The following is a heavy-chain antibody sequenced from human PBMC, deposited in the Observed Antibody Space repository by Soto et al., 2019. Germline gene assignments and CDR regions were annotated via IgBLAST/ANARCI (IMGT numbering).Heavy chain of an antibody. CDR1: GFTFSSYS. Sequence: GGSLRLSCAASGFTFSSYSMNWVRQAPGKGLEWVSSISSSSSYIYYADSVKGRFTISRDNAKNSLYLQMNSLRAEDTAVYYCARSATYYYDSSGRAFDYWGQGTLVTVSS. D-gene: IGHD3-22*01. J-gene: IGHJ4*02. V-gene: IGHV3-21*01. CDR2: ISSSSSYI. CDR3: ARSATYYYDSSGRAFDY.